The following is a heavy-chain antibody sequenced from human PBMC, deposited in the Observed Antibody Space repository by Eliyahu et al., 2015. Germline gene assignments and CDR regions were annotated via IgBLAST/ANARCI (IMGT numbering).Heavy chain of an antibody. D-gene: IGHD4-17*01. CDR3: ARGMDYGDLKDYFDY. CDR2: IYYSGST. J-gene: IGHJ4*02. CDR1: GXSISXGGYY. V-gene: IGHV4-31*03. Sequence: QVQLQESGPGLVKPSQTLSXXCXVSGXSISXGGYYWSWIRQHPGKGLEWIGYIYYSGSTYYNPSLKSRVTISVDTSKNQFSLKLSSVTAADTAVYYCARGMDYGDLKDYFDYWGQGTLVTVSS.